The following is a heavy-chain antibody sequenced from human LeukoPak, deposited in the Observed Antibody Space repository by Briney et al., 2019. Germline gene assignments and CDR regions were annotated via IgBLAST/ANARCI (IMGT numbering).Heavy chain of an antibody. CDR1: GYTFTGYY. J-gene: IGHJ5*02. D-gene: IGHD3-3*01. CDR2: IIPIFGTA. V-gene: IGHV1-69*05. CDR3: ARGITIFGVVAHNWFDP. Sequence: SVKVSCKASGYTFTGYYMHWVRQAPGQGLEWMGGIIPIFGTANYAQKFQGRVTITTDESTSTAYMELSSLRSEDTAVYYCARGITIFGVVAHNWFDPWGQGTLVTVSS.